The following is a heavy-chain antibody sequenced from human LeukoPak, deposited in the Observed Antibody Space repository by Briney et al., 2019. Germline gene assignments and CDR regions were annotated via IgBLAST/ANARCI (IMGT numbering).Heavy chain of an antibody. CDR3: ASRQGLEPF. Sequence: PSQTLSLTCTVSGGSITSNDWWTWVRQPPGKGLEWIGEVHREGRTNYNPSLNSRLTVSLDKSKNQFYLKLSSVTVADTAVYYCASRQGLEPFWGQGTLVTVSS. D-gene: IGHD1-14*01. CDR1: GGSITSNDW. V-gene: IGHV4-4*02. J-gene: IGHJ4*02. CDR2: VHREGRT.